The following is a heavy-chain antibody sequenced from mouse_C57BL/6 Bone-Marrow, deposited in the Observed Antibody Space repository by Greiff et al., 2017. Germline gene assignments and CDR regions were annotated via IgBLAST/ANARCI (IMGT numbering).Heavy chain of an antibody. Sequence: QVQLLQSGAELVRPGTSVKVSCKASGYAFTNYLIEWVKQTPGQGLEWIGVISPGSGGTNYNEKLKGKATLTADKSSSTVYMQLSSLTSEDSAVYVCARAKNWDSWFAYWGQGTLVTVSA. D-gene: IGHD4-1*01. CDR1: GYAFTNYL. CDR3: ARAKNWDSWFAY. CDR2: ISPGSGGT. V-gene: IGHV1-54*01. J-gene: IGHJ3*01.